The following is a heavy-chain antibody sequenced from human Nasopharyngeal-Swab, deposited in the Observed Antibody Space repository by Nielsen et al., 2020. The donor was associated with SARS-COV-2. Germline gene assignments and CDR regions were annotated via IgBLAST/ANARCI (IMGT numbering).Heavy chain of an antibody. CDR1: GGSISSGGYY. Sequence: SETLSLTCTVSGGSISSGGYYWSWIRQHPGKGLEWIGYINYSGSTYYNPSLKSRVTISVDTSKNQFSLKLSSVTAADTAVYYCARYYPRFLHAFDIWGQGTMVTVSS. D-gene: IGHD3-3*01. V-gene: IGHV4-31*03. J-gene: IGHJ3*02. CDR2: INYSGST. CDR3: ARYYPRFLHAFDI.